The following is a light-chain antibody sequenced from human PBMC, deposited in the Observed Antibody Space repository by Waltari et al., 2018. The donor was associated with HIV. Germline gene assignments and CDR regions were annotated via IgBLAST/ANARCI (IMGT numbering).Light chain of an antibody. V-gene: IGLV2-14*01. Sequence: QSALTQPASVSGSPGQSITIPCTGPSRDVGGYNYVSWYQQHPGKAPKLMIYEVSNRPSGVSNRFAGSTSGNTASLTISGLQAEDEADYYCSSYTSSSTLVFGTGTKVTVL. J-gene: IGLJ1*01. CDR1: SRDVGGYNY. CDR2: EVS. CDR3: SSYTSSSTLV.